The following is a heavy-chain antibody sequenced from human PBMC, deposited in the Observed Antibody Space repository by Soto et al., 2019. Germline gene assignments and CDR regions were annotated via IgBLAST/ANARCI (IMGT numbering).Heavy chain of an antibody. D-gene: IGHD3-3*01. V-gene: IGHV1-18*04. CDR1: GCTFTSYG. J-gene: IGHJ4*02. CDR3: ARLLFLEWFDDY. CDR2: ISTYNGNT. Sequence: AAVKVSCKTCGCTFTSYGISWVRQAPGQGLEWMGWISTYNGNTNYAQKFQGRATMTTDTSTTTAYMELRSLKSDDTAVYYCARLLFLEWFDDYWGQGTLVTVSS.